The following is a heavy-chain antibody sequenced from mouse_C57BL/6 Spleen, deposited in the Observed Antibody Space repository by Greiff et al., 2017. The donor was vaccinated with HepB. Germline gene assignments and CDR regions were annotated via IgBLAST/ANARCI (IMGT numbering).Heavy chain of an antibody. Sequence: EVQGVESGGGLVQPGGSLSLSFAASGFTFTDYYMSWVRQPPGQALEWLGFIRNKANGYTPESSASVKGRFTISRDNSQSILYLQMHAMRAEDSATYDCARYMGDGYYCFAYWGQGTLVTVSA. V-gene: IGHV7-3*01. CDR1: GFTFTDYY. J-gene: IGHJ3*01. D-gene: IGHD2-3*01. CDR2: IRNKANGYTP. CDR3: ARYMGDGYYCFAY.